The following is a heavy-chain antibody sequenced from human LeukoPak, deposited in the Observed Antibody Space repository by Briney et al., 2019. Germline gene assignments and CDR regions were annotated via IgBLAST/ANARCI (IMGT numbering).Heavy chain of an antibody. CDR2: ISHDGII. V-gene: IGHV3-74*01. Sequence: GGSLRLSCETAGFTFSSYVMHWVRRTPGKGLVWVSRISHDGIISYADSVKGRFTISRDNAKNTLILQMNSLRVEDTAVYYCARDCLDSSGWYQGLCHDAFDIWGQGTMVTVSS. D-gene: IGHD6-19*01. J-gene: IGHJ3*02. CDR3: ARDCLDSSGWYQGLCHDAFDI. CDR1: GFTFSSYV.